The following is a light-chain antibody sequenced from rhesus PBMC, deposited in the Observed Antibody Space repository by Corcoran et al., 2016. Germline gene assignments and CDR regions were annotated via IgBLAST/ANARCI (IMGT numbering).Light chain of an antibody. V-gene: IGKV1-37*01. CDR3: QHYNSAPFT. J-gene: IGKJ3*01. Sequence: DIQMTQSPSSLSASVGDTVTITCRASQGISSFLAWYQQKPGKAPKPLIYYASNLESGVPSRFSGSGSRTEVTLTITSLQPEDFATYYCQHYNSAPFTFGPGTKLDIK. CDR1: QGISSF. CDR2: YAS.